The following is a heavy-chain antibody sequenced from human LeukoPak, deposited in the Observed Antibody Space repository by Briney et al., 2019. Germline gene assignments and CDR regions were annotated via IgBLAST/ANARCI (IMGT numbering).Heavy chain of an antibody. CDR2: ISYDGSNK. CDR3: ARRSIDY. Sequence: PGGSLRLSCAASGFTFSSYGMHWVRQAPGKGLEWVAVISYDGSNKYYADSVKGRFTISRDNSKNTLYLQMNSLRAEDTAVYYCARRSIDYWGQGTLVTVSS. V-gene: IGHV3-30*03. J-gene: IGHJ4*02. CDR1: GFTFSSYG.